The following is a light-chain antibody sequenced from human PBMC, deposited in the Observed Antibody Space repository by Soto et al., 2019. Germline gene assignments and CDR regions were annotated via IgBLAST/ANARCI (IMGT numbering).Light chain of an antibody. Sequence: DIQMTQSPSSLSASVGDRVTITCRASQSISSYLNWYQQKPGKAPKLLIYAASSLQIGVPSRFSGSGSGTDFTLTISSLQPEDFATYYCQQSYSTLSYTFGKGTKMEIK. CDR3: QQSYSTLSYT. CDR1: QSISSY. CDR2: AAS. J-gene: IGKJ2*01. V-gene: IGKV1-39*01.